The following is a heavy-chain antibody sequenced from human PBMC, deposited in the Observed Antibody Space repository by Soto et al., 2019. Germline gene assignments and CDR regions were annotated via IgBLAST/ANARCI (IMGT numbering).Heavy chain of an antibody. CDR2: ISTYNGNT. CDR3: ARDWKIDYYDSSGFFAY. D-gene: IGHD3-22*01. CDR1: GYTFTSYG. J-gene: IGHJ4*02. Sequence: ASVKVSCKASGYTFTSYGISWVRQVPGQGLEWMGWISTYNGNTNFAQKLQGRVTMTTDTSTSTAYMELRSLRSDDTAVFFCARDWKIDYYDSSGFFAYWGQGTLVTVSS. V-gene: IGHV1-18*01.